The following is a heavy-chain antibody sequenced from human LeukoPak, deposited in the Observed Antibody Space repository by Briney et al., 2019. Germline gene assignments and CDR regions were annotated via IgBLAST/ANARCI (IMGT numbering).Heavy chain of an antibody. J-gene: IGHJ3*02. Sequence: PSETLSLTCTVSGGSIKGYHWSWIRQPPGKGLEWIGYIYSNEATEYKPSLKSRVTISADTSKNQFSLKLTSVSAADTAIYYCARRNDFHIWGQGTMVTVSS. CDR2: IYSNEAT. V-gene: IGHV4-4*08. CDR1: GGSIKGYH. CDR3: ARRNDFHI.